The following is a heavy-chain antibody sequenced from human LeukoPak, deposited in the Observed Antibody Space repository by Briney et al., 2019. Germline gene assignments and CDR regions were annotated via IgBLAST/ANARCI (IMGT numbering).Heavy chain of an antibody. Sequence: SETLSLTCSVSGDSISRYFWAWIRQPPGKGLEWIGYIYYSGSTNYNPSLKSRVTISVDTSKNQFSLKLSSVTAADTAVYYCARYTPRYCSGGSCCYDFDYWGQGTLVTVSS. J-gene: IGHJ4*02. CDR2: IYYSGST. V-gene: IGHV4-59*01. CDR1: GDSISRYF. CDR3: ARYTPRYCSGGSCCYDFDY. D-gene: IGHD2-15*01.